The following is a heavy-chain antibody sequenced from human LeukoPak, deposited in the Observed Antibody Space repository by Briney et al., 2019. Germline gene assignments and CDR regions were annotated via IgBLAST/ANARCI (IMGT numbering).Heavy chain of an antibody. CDR2: IYYSGST. CDR3: ARGRNIGVIRYFQH. D-gene: IGHD3-22*01. J-gene: IGHJ1*01. V-gene: IGHV4-59*12. Sequence: ASETLSLTCTVSGGSISSYYWSWIRQPPGKGLEWIGYIYYSGSTNYNPSLKSRVTISVDTSKNQFSLKLSSVTAADTAVYYCARGRNIGVIRYFQHWGQGTLVTVSS. CDR1: GGSISSYY.